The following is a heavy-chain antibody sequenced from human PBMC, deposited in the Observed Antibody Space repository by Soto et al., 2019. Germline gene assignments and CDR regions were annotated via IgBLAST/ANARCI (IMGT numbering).Heavy chain of an antibody. CDR1: GGTFSSFY. V-gene: IGHV1-18*01. Sequence: ASVKVSCKASGGTFSSFYINWVRQAPGQGLEWMGWTSGYSGNSKYAQKFQGRVTMTTDTSTNTGYMEMRSLTSDDTAVYYCARDIFGHVDAFDLWGQGTMVTVSS. CDR2: TSGYSGNS. J-gene: IGHJ3*01. D-gene: IGHD3-3*02. CDR3: ARDIFGHVDAFDL.